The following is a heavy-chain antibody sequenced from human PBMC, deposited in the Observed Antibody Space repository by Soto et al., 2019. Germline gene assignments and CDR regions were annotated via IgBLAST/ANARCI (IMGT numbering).Heavy chain of an antibody. D-gene: IGHD1-1*01. Sequence: DVQLVESGGGLIQPGESLRLSCAAFGLTISGKKYVAWVRQAPGKGLEWVSALYDVDGSFYADSVTGRFNTASDNSKTTVYLQMNDLRPDDTAVYYCATWHEREHAFDVWGQGTTVTISS. CDR2: LYDVDGS. J-gene: IGHJ3*01. CDR3: ATWHEREHAFDV. V-gene: IGHV3-53*01. CDR1: GLTISGKKY.